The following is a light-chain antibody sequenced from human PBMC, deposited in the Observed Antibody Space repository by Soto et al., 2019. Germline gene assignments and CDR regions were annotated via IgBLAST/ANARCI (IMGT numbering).Light chain of an antibody. J-gene: IGLJ3*02. V-gene: IGLV1-40*01. CDR1: SSNIGARDD. CDR3: QSYDTSLRGSV. CDR2: DDS. Sequence: QSVLTQPPSVSGSPGQRVTISCTGRSSNIGARDDVHWYQQLPGTAPKLLIFDDSIRHSVVPDLLSASTPGTSAFLAITGLQAEDEADYYCQSYDTSLRGSVFGVGTKLTVL.